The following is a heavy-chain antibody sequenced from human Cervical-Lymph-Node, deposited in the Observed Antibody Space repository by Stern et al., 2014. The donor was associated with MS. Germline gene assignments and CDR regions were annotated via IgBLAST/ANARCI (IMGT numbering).Heavy chain of an antibody. CDR2: IYYSGRN. Sequence: EQLLESGPGLVKPSETLSLTCTVSGDSINSGDFHWSWVRQSPGKGLEWIGYIYYSGRNYNNPSLKSRVTMSIDTSTNQFSLNLTSVTAADTALYYCARMKTGLRENRGFDFWGQGTQVTVSS. CDR3: ARMKTGLRENRGFDF. D-gene: IGHD4-17*01. J-gene: IGHJ4*02. V-gene: IGHV4-30-4*01. CDR1: GDSINSGDFH.